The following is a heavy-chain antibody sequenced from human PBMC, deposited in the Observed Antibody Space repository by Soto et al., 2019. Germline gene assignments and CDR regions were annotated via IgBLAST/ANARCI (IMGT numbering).Heavy chain of an antibody. CDR1: AGSVSGDTHY. CDR3: ARGYRTSWYWFDL. V-gene: IGHV4-61*01. D-gene: IGHD6-13*01. Sequence: QAQLQESGPGPVKPSETLSLTCTVSAGSVSGDTHYWSWIRQPPGKGLEWIGYIYNSGSTNYNPSLKRRVTISVDTSKNQFSLKLSSVPAADTAVYYCARGYRTSWYWFDLWGRGTLVTVSS. CDR2: IYNSGST. J-gene: IGHJ2*01.